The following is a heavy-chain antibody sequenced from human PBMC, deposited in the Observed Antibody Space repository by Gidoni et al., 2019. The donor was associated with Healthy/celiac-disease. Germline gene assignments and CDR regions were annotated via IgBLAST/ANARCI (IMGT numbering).Heavy chain of an antibody. CDR2: ISGSGGRT. CDR3: AKDGWSGWPHAIDY. Sequence: EVQLLESGGGLVQPGGSLRLSCAASGFTFSSYAMSWVRQAPGNGLDWVSAISGSGGRTYYADSVQGRFTISRDNSKNPLYLQMNSLRAEDTAVYYCAKDGWSGWPHAIDYWGQGTLVPVSS. V-gene: IGHV3-23*01. J-gene: IGHJ4*02. CDR1: GFTFSSYA. D-gene: IGHD6-19*01.